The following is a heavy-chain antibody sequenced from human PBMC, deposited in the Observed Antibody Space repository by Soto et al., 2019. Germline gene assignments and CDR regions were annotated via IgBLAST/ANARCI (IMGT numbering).Heavy chain of an antibody. CDR3: ARMPLLYLTLDY. CDR1: GGSVSSGSYY. CDR2: IYYSGST. J-gene: IGHJ4*02. D-gene: IGHD2-2*02. Sequence: QVQLQESGPGLVKPSETLSLTCTVSGGSVSSGSYYWSWIRQPPGKGLEWIGYIYYSGSTNYNPSLMLRVPIPVDTSKNQFSLKLSSVTAADTAVYSCARMPLLYLTLDYWGQGTLVTVSS. V-gene: IGHV4-61*01.